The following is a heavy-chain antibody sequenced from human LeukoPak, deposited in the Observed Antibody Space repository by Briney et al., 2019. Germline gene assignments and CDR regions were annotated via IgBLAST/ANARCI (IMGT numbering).Heavy chain of an antibody. D-gene: IGHD3-22*01. Sequence: ASVKVSCKASGYTFTSYGISWVRQAPGQGLEWMGWISAYNGNTNYAQKLQGRVTMTTDTSTSTAYMELRSLRSDDTAVYYCVRISYDSSGYTPFDYWGQGTLVTVSS. V-gene: IGHV1-18*01. CDR3: VRISYDSSGYTPFDY. CDR1: GYTFTSYG. CDR2: ISAYNGNT. J-gene: IGHJ4*02.